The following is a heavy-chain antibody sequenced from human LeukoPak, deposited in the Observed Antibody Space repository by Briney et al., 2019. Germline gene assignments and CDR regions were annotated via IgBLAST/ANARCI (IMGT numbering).Heavy chain of an antibody. CDR3: ARSAGIAATIVLGY. D-gene: IGHD5-12*01. Sequence: GGSLRLSCAASGFTVSSSYMSWVRQAPGKGLEWVSLIYSGGSTYYADSVKGRFTISRDISKNILYLQMNSLRAEDTAVYYCARSAGIAATIVLGYWGQGTLVTVSS. V-gene: IGHV3-66*01. CDR1: GFTVSSSY. J-gene: IGHJ4*02. CDR2: IYSGGST.